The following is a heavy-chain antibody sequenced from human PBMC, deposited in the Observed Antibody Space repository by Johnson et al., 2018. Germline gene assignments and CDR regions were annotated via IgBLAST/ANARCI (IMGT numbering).Heavy chain of an antibody. CDR2: ISYDGKKK. V-gene: IGHV3-30*04. J-gene: IGHJ6*03. CDR1: GFNFNTYA. CDR3: AGGYFYYDLDV. Sequence: QVQLVQSGGGVVQPGGSLRLSCAASGFNFNTYAMHWVRQAPGKGLEWVSVISYDGKKKFFADSGKGRLTISRDNSKNTLYLQMNSLRAEDMAVYYCAGGYFYYDLDVWGKGTTVTVSS.